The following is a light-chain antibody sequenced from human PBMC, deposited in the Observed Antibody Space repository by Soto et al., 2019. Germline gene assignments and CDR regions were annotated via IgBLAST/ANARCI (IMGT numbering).Light chain of an antibody. CDR1: NSNIGSDI. Sequence: QAVVTQPPSASGTPGQRATISCCGSNSNIGSDIVNCYQLLPGAAPEVLINTTNQRPSGVPERFSGSKSGTSASLAITGLQAEDEGDYYCQSYDSTLDARYVFGTGTKLTVL. CDR2: TTN. CDR3: QSYDSTLDARYV. J-gene: IGLJ1*01. V-gene: IGLV1-44*01.